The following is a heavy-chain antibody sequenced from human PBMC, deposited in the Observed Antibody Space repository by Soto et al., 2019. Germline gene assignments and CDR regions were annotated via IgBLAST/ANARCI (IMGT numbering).Heavy chain of an antibody. CDR3: AKTKEGGFDP. CDR1: GDSISSNY. Sequence: QVQLQESGPGLVKPSETLSLTCTVSGDSISSNYWSWIRQPPGKGLEWIGYFHYSANTNYNPSRTRRVIISADASKNQFFLKLTSVTATDTVVYYCAKTKEGGFDPWGPGILVTVSS. V-gene: IGHV4-59*01. D-gene: IGHD3-16*01. CDR2: FHYSANT. J-gene: IGHJ5*02.